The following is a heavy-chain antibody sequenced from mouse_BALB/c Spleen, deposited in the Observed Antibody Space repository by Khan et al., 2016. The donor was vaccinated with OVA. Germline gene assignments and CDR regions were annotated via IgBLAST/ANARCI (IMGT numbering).Heavy chain of an antibody. J-gene: IGHJ4*01. D-gene: IGHD2-1*01. CDR1: GFSLTSYG. CDR3: VRDDGGGNDAMDY. CDR2: IWAGGST. Sequence: QVQLKQSGPGLVAPSQSLSITCTVTGFSLTSYGIYWVRQPPGKGLEWLGIIWAGGSTNYNSALMSRLSISKDNSKSQVFLKMNSLQTVDTAMYXSVRDDGGGNDAMDYWGQGTSVTVSS. V-gene: IGHV2-9*02.